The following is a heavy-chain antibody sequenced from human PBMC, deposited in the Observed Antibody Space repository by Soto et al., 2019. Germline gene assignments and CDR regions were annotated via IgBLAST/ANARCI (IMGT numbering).Heavy chain of an antibody. D-gene: IGHD2-2*01. CDR2: INPSGGTT. V-gene: IGHV1-46*01. Sequence: QVELVQSGAEVKKPGASVRVSCKASGYTFASYYMHWVRQAPGQGLEWMGIINPSGGTTSYAQKFPGRVTMTRDTSTSTVYMELSSLRSEDTAVYYCARVEGYCSSTSCHFNWFDPWGQGTLVTVSS. CDR3: ARVEGYCSSTSCHFNWFDP. CDR1: GYTFASYY. J-gene: IGHJ5*02.